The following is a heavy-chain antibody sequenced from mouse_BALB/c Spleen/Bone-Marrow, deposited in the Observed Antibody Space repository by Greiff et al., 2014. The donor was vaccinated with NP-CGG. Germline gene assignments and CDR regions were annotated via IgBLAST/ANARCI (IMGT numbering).Heavy chain of an antibody. CDR1: GFAFSDTW. J-gene: IGHJ2*01. CDR3: TPHPFDY. Sequence: EVQLQESGGGLVQPGGSMKLSCAASGFAFSDTWLDWVRQSPEKGPEWVAEIRTKADDHATYYAESVKGRFTTSRDDSISSVYLQMNSLRAEDTGIYYCTPHPFDYWGQGTTLTVSS. CDR2: IRTKADDHAT. V-gene: IGHV6-6*01.